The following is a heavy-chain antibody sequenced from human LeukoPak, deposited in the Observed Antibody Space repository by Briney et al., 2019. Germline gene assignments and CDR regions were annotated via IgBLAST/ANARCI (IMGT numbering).Heavy chain of an antibody. J-gene: IGHJ6*02. D-gene: IGHD2-15*01. CDR3: ARDPSGGSYYYGMDV. CDR2: IWFDGSYK. Sequence: PGGSLRLSCAASGFTFSSYGMHWVRQAPGNGLEWVAVIWFDGSYKYYADSVKGRFTISRDNSKNTLYLQMSSLRAEDTAVYFCARDPSGGSYYYGMDVWGQGTTVTV. V-gene: IGHV3-33*01. CDR1: GFTFSSYG.